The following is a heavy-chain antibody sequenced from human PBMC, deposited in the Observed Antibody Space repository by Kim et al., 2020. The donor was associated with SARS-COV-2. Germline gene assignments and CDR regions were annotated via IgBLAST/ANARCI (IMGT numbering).Heavy chain of an antibody. CDR2: ISWNSGSI. CDR3: AKSGADYSPFDY. D-gene: IGHD4-4*01. V-gene: IGHV3-9*01. J-gene: IGHJ4*02. Sequence: GGSLRLSCAASGFTFDDYVMHWVRQAPGKGLEWVSGISWNSGSIGYADSVKGRFTISRDNAKNSLYLQMNSLRAEDTALYYCAKSGADYSPFDYWGQGTLVPVSS. CDR1: GFTFDDYV.